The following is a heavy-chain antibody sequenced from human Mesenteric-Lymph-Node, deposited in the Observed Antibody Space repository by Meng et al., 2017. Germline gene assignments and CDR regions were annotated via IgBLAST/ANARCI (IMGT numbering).Heavy chain of an antibody. CDR2: ISYGGDIT. V-gene: IGHV3-23*04. Sequence: GQLVESGGGLVKPGGSLRLSCAASGFTFSSYGMSWVRQAPGKGLEWVSRISYGGDITDYADSVKGRFTISRDNSANTLYLQLNNLRAEDTAVYYCAKRLSTSASYYFDYWGQGTLVTVSS. D-gene: IGHD5/OR15-5a*01. J-gene: IGHJ4*02. CDR3: AKRLSTSASYYFDY. CDR1: GFTFSSYG.